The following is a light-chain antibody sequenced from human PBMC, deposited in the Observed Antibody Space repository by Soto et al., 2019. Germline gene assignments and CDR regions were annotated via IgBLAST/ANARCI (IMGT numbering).Light chain of an antibody. CDR3: LQTDSVPYT. CDR1: QSISSY. V-gene: IGKV1-39*01. J-gene: IGKJ2*01. Sequence: DIQMTQSPSSLSASVGDRVTLTCRASQSISSYLNWYQLKPGRPPKLLIYFASSLQAGVPSRFSGAGSETDFTLTITDLQPEDFTSYFCLQTDSVPYTFGQG. CDR2: FAS.